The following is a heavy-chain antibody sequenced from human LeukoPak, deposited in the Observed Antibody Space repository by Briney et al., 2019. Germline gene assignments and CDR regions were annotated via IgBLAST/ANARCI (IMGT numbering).Heavy chain of an antibody. CDR1: GGTFSSYA. V-gene: IGHV1-69*05. CDR3: ARDESDYGGNYGY. Sequence: ASVKVSCKASGGTFSSYAISWVRQAPGQGLEWMGGIIPIFGTANYAQKFQGRVTITTDESTSTAYMELSSLRSEDTAVYYCARDESDYGGNYGYWGQGTLVAVSS. D-gene: IGHD4-23*01. CDR2: IIPIFGTA. J-gene: IGHJ4*02.